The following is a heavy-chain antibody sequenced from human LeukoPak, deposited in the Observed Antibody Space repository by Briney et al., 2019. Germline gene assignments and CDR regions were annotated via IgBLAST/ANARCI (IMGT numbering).Heavy chain of an antibody. CDR3: AKDPRYCTNGVCYSPTYYFDY. Sequence: PGGSLRLSCAASGFTFSSYSMNWVRQAPGKGLEWVSSISSSSSYIYYADSVKGRFTISRDNSKNTLYLQMNSLRAEDTAVYYCAKDPRYCTNGVCYSPTYYFDYWGQGTLVTVSS. CDR1: GFTFSSYS. J-gene: IGHJ4*02. V-gene: IGHV3-21*04. CDR2: ISSSSSYI. D-gene: IGHD2-8*01.